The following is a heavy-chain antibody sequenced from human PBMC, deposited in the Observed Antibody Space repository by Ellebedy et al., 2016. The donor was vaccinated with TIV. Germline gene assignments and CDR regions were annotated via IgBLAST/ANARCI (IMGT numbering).Heavy chain of an antibody. J-gene: IGHJ4*02. Sequence: GESLKISCAASGFTFSSHAMRWVRQAPGKGLEWVTFISYVGRIRYYEDSVKGRFTLSRDNSKNTLDLQMNSLRAEDTAVYYCTRDISGSYYADYWGQGTLVTVSS. CDR1: GFTFSSHA. CDR3: TRDISGSYYADY. D-gene: IGHD1-26*01. CDR2: ISYVGRIR. V-gene: IGHV3-30*04.